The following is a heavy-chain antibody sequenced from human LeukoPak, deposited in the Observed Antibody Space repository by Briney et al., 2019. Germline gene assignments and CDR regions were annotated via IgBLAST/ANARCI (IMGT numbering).Heavy chain of an antibody. CDR3: ARGPSLGSYNWFDP. CDR1: GASFSDYY. Sequence: SETLSLTCAVYGASFSDYYWSWIRQPPGKGLEWIGEINHSGRTNYNPSPKSRVTISLDTSKNQFSLKLSSVAAADTAVYYCARGPSLGSYNWFDPWGQGTLVTVSS. D-gene: IGHD1-26*01. CDR2: INHSGRT. J-gene: IGHJ5*02. V-gene: IGHV4-34*01.